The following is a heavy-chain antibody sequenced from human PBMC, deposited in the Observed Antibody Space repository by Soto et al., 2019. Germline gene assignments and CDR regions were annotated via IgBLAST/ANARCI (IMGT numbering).Heavy chain of an antibody. V-gene: IGHV3-30*18. CDR3: AKDDSFDS. J-gene: IGHJ4*02. CDR1: RFSFCSYG. CDR2: ISYDGSNK. Sequence: GVSLRLSCAASRFSFCSYGMHWVRQAPGKGLEWVAVISYDGSNKYYADSVKGRFTISRDNSKNTLYLQMNSLRAEDTAVYYCAKDDSFDSWGQGTLVTVSS.